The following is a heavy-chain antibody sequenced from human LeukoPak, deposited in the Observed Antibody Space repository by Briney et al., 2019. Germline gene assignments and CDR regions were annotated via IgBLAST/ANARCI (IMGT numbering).Heavy chain of an antibody. CDR2: ISGSGGST. V-gene: IGHV3-23*01. CDR1: GFTFSSYA. Sequence: GGSLRLSCAASGFTFSSYAMSWVRQAPGKGLEWVSAISGSGGSTYYADSVKGRFTISRDNSKNTLYLQMNSLRAEDSAIYHCAQFLAGDGSWGRGTLVTVSS. D-gene: IGHD5-24*01. CDR3: AQFLAGDGS. J-gene: IGHJ5*02.